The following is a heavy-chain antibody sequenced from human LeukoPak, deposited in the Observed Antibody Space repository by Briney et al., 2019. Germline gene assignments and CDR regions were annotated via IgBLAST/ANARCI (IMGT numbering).Heavy chain of an antibody. Sequence: ASVKVSCKASGGTFSSYAISWVRQAPGQGLEWTGGIIPIFGTANYAQKFQGRVTITADESTSTAYMELSSLRSEDTAVYYCARARSHYDSSGYWGFFDYWGQGTLVTVSS. D-gene: IGHD3-22*01. J-gene: IGHJ4*02. CDR1: GGTFSSYA. CDR3: ARARSHYDSSGYWGFFDY. CDR2: IIPIFGTA. V-gene: IGHV1-69*13.